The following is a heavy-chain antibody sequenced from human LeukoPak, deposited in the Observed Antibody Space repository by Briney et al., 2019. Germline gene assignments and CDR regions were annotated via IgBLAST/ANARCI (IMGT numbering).Heavy chain of an antibody. Sequence: NPSETLSLTCTVSGGSISSYFWNWIRQSPGKGLEWVGYVYYRGSTNYNPSLKSRVTISVDTSKNQFSLELSSVTAADTAVYYCARDMTRAVPIPGTYYYAYAMDVWGQGTTVTVSS. CDR3: ARDMTRAVPIPGTYYYAYAMDV. CDR2: VYYRGST. CDR1: GGSISSYF. V-gene: IGHV4-59*01. J-gene: IGHJ6*02. D-gene: IGHD6-13*01.